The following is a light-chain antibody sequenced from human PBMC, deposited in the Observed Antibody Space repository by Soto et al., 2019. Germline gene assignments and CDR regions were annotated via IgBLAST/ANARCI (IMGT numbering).Light chain of an antibody. CDR3: AAWDDSLNGVI. CDR2: SDN. Sequence: QSVLTQSPSASGTPGQRVTISCSGSSSNIGSNAVNWYQQVPGTTPKLLIDSDNQRPSGVPDRFSGSRSGTSASLAIRGLQSEDEADYYCAAWDDSLNGVIFGGGTKLTVL. V-gene: IGLV1-44*01. CDR1: SSNIGSNA. J-gene: IGLJ2*01.